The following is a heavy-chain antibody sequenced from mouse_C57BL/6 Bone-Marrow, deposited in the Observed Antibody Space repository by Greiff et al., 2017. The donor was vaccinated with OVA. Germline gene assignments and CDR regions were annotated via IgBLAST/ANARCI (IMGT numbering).Heavy chain of an antibody. J-gene: IGHJ4*01. Sequence: VQLQQSGPGLVQPSQSLSITCTVSGLSLTSYGVHWVRQSPGKGLEWLGVIWSGGSTDYNAAFISRLSISKDNSKSQVFFKMNSLQADDTAIYYCARTPYYSNSYYYAMDYWGQGTSVTVSS. CDR1: GLSLTSYG. CDR3: ARTPYYSNSYYYAMDY. V-gene: IGHV2-2*01. CDR2: IWSGGST. D-gene: IGHD2-5*01.